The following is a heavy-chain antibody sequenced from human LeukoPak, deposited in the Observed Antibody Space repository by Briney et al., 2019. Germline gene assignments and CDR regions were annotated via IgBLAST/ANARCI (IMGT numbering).Heavy chain of an antibody. V-gene: IGHV3-23*01. D-gene: IGHD6-13*01. CDR1: GFTFSNYA. J-gene: IGHJ4*02. Sequence: GGSLRLSCSASGFTFSNYAMSWVRQAPGKGLEWVSGISGSGDTTYYADSVKGRFTISRDNSKNMLYVQMNSLRAEDTAVYYCAGQQLEIHWGQGTLVTVSS. CDR2: ISGSGDTT. CDR3: AGQQLEIH.